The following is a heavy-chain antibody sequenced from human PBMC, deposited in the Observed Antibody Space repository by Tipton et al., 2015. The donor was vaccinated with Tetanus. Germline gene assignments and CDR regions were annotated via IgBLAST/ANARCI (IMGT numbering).Heavy chain of an antibody. CDR3: AKGPAVRVVAPAATYYFDY. J-gene: IGHJ4*02. Sequence: SLRLSCAASGFTFSSYAMSWVRQAPGKGLEWVSAISGSGGSTYYADSVKGRFTISRDNSKNTLYLQMKSLRAEDTAVYYCAKGPAVRVVAPAATYYFDYWGQGTLVTVSS. V-gene: IGHV3-23*01. D-gene: IGHD2-2*01. CDR1: GFTFSSYA. CDR2: ISGSGGST.